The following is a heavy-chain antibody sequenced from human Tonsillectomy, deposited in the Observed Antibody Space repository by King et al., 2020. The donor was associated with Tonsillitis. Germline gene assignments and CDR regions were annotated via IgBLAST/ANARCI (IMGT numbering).Heavy chain of an antibody. CDR2: IYYSGST. D-gene: IGHD6-19*01. Sequence: QLQLQESGPGLVKPSETLSLTCTVSGGSISSYYWSWIRQPPGKGLEWIGYIYYSGSTNYNPSLKSRVTISVDTSKNQFSLKLSSVTAADTALYYFARLSGSGWYGDYYYYGMDVWGQGTTVTVSS. V-gene: IGHV4-59*08. CDR3: ARLSGSGWYGDYYYYGMDV. CDR1: GGSISSYY. J-gene: IGHJ6*02.